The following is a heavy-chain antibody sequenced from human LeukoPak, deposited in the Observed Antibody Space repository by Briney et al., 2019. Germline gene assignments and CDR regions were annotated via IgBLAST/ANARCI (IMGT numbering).Heavy chain of an antibody. CDR1: GDIFNSHA. V-gene: IGHV1-69*04. J-gene: IGHJ3*02. CDR3: ARDLSSVTEGAFDI. Sequence: GSSVKVSCKASGDIFNSHAICGVRQAPGQGPEWMGRFIPVVGKADYAQKLQGRVTITADSSASTVYLELSSLRSDDTAVYYCARDLSSVTEGAFDIWGQGTLITVSS. CDR2: FIPVVGKA. D-gene: IGHD3-10*01.